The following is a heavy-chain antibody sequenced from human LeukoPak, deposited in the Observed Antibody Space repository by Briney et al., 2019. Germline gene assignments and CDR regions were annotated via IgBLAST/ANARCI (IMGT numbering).Heavy chain of an antibody. V-gene: IGHV3-23*01. D-gene: IGHD3-16*01. J-gene: IGHJ4*02. CDR1: GFTFSSYA. Sequence: GGSLRLSCAASGFTFSSYAMSWVRRAPGKGLEWVSAISGSGGSTYYADSVKGRFTISRDNSKNTLYLQVNSLRAEDTAVYYCAKGARLRVSCDYWGQGTLVTVSS. CDR2: ISGSGGST. CDR3: AKGARLRVSCDY.